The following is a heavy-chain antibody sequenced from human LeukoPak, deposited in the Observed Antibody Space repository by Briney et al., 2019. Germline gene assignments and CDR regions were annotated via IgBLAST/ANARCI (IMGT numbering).Heavy chain of an antibody. CDR3: ARDRTGTPDY. CDR1: GFTFRSYW. V-gene: IGHV3-74*01. CDR2: INTEGSST. D-gene: IGHD1-1*01. J-gene: IGHJ4*02. Sequence: TGGSLRLSCAPSGFTFRSYWMHWVRQAPGKGLVWVSRINTEGSSTSYADSVKGRFTISRDNAKNTLYLQMNSLRAEDTAVFFCARDRTGTPDYWGQGTLVTVSS.